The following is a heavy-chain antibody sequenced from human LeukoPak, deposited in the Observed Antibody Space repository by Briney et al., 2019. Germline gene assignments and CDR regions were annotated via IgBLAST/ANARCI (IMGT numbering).Heavy chain of an antibody. CDR1: GFTFSSYS. J-gene: IGHJ4*02. CDR3: ARCLEGGDILTGSGY. Sequence: PGRSLRLSCAASGFTFSSYSMNWVRQAPGKGLEWVSSIRTSSSYIYYADSVKGRFTISRDNTKNSLYLQMNSLRAEDTAVYYCARCLEGGDILTGSGYWGQGTLVTVSS. V-gene: IGHV3-21*01. CDR2: IRTSSSYI. D-gene: IGHD3-9*01.